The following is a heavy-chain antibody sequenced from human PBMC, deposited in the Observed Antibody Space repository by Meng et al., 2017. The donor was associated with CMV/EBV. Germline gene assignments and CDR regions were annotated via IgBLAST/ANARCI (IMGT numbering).Heavy chain of an antibody. D-gene: IGHD2-2*02. J-gene: IGHJ4*02. CDR1: YS. CDR3: ARTRTYCASTSCYTGGYYFDY. CDR2: INAGNGDT. V-gene: IGHV1-3*01. Sequence: YSIHWVRQAPGQRLEWMGWINAGNGDTKSSQKFQGRLTITRGSSASTVYMELSSVRFEDTAVYYCARTRTYCASTSCYTGGYYFDYWGQGTLVTVSS.